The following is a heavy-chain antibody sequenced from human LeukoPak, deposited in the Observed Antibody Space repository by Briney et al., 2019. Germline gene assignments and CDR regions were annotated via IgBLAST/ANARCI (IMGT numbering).Heavy chain of an antibody. D-gene: IGHD3-10*01. CDR1: GFTFDNYA. J-gene: IGHJ4*02. CDR2: ICGSCANT. Sequence: GGSLRLSCAASGFTFDNYAMAWVRQAPGKGLEWASTICGSCANTHYADSVKGRFTISRDNSKNTLYLQMNSLRAEDTAVYYCAIDQYYASGSYVYWGPGTLVTVSS. CDR3: AIDQYYASGSYVY. V-gene: IGHV3-23*01.